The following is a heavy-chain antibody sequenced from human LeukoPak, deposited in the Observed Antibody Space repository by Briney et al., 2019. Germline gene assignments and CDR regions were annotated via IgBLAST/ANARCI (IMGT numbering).Heavy chain of an antibody. D-gene: IGHD3-22*01. V-gene: IGHV3-7*01. J-gene: IGHJ4*02. CDR3: AREAPPHDTSDYDF. CDR1: GFIFSNYW. CDR2: IKQDGRRT. Sequence: GSLRLSCGAPGFIFSNYWLSWVRQAPGKGLEWVANIKQDGRRTNYVDSVKGRFTISRDNAKNSLYLQMNSLRDEDTAIYYCAREAPPHDTSDYDFWGQGTLVTVSS.